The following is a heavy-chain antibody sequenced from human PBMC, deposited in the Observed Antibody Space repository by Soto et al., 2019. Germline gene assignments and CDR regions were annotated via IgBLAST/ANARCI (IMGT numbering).Heavy chain of an antibody. CDR2: INAGNGNT. J-gene: IGHJ6*03. CDR1: GYTFTSYA. D-gene: IGHD4-17*01. Sequence: GASVKVSCKASGYTFTSYAMHWVRQAPGQRLEWMGWINAGNGNTKYSQKFQGRVTITRDTSASTAYMELSSLRSEDTAVYYCARGLRMTATTSYYYMDVWGKGTTVTVSS. V-gene: IGHV1-3*01. CDR3: ARGLRMTATTSYYYMDV.